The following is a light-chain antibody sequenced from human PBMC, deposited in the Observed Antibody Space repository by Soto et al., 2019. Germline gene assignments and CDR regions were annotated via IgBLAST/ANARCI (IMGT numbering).Light chain of an antibody. V-gene: IGKV1-39*01. CDR3: QQSYSLMT. CDR1: QNINSY. CDR2: AAS. Sequence: DIPMTQSPSSLSASVGDRVTITCRASQNINSYLNWYQQKPGKAPKLLIYAASTLQSGVPSRFSVSGSGTDFTLTINSLQPEDFATYYCQQSYSLMTFGGGTKVEIK. J-gene: IGKJ4*01.